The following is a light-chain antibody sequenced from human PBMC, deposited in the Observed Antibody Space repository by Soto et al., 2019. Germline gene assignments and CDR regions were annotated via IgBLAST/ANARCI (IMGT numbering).Light chain of an antibody. V-gene: IGLV2-14*01. Sequence: QSVLTQPASVSGSPGQSITISCTGTSRDVGGYNYVSWYQQHPGKAPKLLIYEVSNRPSGVSNRVSGSESGNTASLTISGLQAEDEADYYCSSYTSSFYVFGTGTKV. CDR2: EVS. J-gene: IGLJ1*01. CDR1: SRDVGGYNY. CDR3: SSYTSSFYV.